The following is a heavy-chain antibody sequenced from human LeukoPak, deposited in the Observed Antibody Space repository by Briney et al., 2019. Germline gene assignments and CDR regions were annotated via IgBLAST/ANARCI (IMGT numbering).Heavy chain of an antibody. CDR2: LYYSGST. V-gene: IGHV4-30-4*01. CDR1: GGSISSGDYL. Sequence: SETLSLTCTVSGGSISSGDYLWTWIRQPPGKGLEWMGFLYYSGSTFYNPSLKSRLTISLDTSKNQFSLKLSSATAADTAVYYCARESPGYYDQGSWFDPWGQGTLVTVSS. D-gene: IGHD3-22*01. CDR3: ARESPGYYDQGSWFDP. J-gene: IGHJ5*02.